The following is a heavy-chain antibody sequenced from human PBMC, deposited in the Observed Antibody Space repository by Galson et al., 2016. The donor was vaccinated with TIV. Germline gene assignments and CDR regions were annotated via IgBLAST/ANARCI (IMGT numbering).Heavy chain of an antibody. J-gene: IGHJ4*02. V-gene: IGHV3-74*01. CDR1: GFSFSSHW. CDR2: INTDGSIS. Sequence: SLRLSCAASGFSFSSHWMHWVRPAPGKGLVWLSLINTDGSISKYVDSVKGRFTTSRDNAKNTVFLQMNSLRDENTAFYYCARLQSGAAMAGTLGWGQGTLVTVSS. CDR3: ARLQSGAAMAGTLG. D-gene: IGHD6-19*01.